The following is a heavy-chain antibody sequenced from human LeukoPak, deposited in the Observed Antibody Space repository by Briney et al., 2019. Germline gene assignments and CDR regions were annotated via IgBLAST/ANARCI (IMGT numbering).Heavy chain of an antibody. CDR2: IIPIFGTA. D-gene: IGHD2-2*02. V-gene: IGHV1-69*13. J-gene: IGHJ4*02. Sequence: SVKVSCKASGGTFSNYAISWVRQAPGQGLEWMGGIIPIFGTANYAQKFQGRVTITADESTSTAYMELSSLRSEDTAVYYCARDLGYCSSTSCYIDYWGQGTLVTVSS. CDR1: GGTFSNYA. CDR3: ARDLGYCSSTSCYIDY.